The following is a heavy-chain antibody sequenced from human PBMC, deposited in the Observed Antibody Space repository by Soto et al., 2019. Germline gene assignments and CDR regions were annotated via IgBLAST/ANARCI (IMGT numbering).Heavy chain of an antibody. CDR2: ISGSGGST. CDR3: AKDLRSTSSPGRLYFDD. J-gene: IGHJ4*02. CDR1: GFTFSNYA. D-gene: IGHD1-26*01. V-gene: IGHV3-23*01. Sequence: EVQLLESGGGLVQPGGSLRLSCAASGFTFSNYAMSWVRQAPGKGLEWVSAISGSGGSTYYADSVKGRFTISRDNSKNTLFMQKNSLRAEDTAVYYCAKDLRSTSSPGRLYFDDWGQGTLVTVSS.